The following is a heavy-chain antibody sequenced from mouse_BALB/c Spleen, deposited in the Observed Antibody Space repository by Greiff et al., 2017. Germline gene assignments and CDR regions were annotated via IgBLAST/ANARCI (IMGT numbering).Heavy chain of an antibody. CDR2: IDPSDSYT. V-gene: IGHV1-69*02. J-gene: IGHJ2*01. Sequence: VQLQQPGAELVKPGASVKLSCKASGYTFTSYWMHWVKQRPGQGLEWIGEIDPSDSYTNYNQKFKGKATLTVDKSSSTAYMQLSSLTSEDSAVYYCAKGLRPDYWGQGTTLTVSS. D-gene: IGHD2-2*01. CDR3: AKGLRPDY. CDR1: GYTFTSYW.